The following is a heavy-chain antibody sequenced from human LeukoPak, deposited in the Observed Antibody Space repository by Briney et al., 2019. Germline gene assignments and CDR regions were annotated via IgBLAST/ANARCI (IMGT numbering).Heavy chain of an antibody. CDR3: AREEATELSIAAAGLDY. V-gene: IGHV1-69*05. J-gene: IGHJ4*02. D-gene: IGHD6-13*01. CDR1: GGTFSSYA. CDR2: IIPIFGTA. Sequence: SVKVSCKASGGTFSSYAISWVRQAPGQGLEWMGGIIPIFGTANYAQKFQGRVTITTDESTSTAYMELSSLRSEDTAVYYCAREEATELSIAAAGLDYWGQGTLVTVSS.